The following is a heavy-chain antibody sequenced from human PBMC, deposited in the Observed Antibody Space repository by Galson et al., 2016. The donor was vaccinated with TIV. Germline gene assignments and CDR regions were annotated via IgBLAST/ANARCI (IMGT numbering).Heavy chain of an antibody. J-gene: IGHJ4*02. V-gene: IGHV3-11*03. D-gene: IGHD5-12*01. CDR2: TGSSGNT. Sequence: SLRLSCAASGFIISDYYMSWTRQAPGKGLEWISSTGSSGNTHYAEFVKGRFTISRDNAANSLHLHMDSLRAEDTALFYCARIIGISPSGPFDYWGQGALVTVSS. CDR1: GFIISDYY. CDR3: ARIIGISPSGPFDY.